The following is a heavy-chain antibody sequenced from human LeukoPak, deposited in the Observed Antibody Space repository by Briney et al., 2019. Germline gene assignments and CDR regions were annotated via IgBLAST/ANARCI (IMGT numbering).Heavy chain of an antibody. J-gene: IGHJ4*02. CDR3: ARDRSTYGGNSPFDY. Sequence: SVKVSCKASGGTFSSYAISWVRQAPGQGLEWMGGIIPIFGTANYAQKFQGRVTITTDESTSTAYMELRSLRSDDTAVYYCARDRSTYGGNSPFDYWGQGTLVTVSS. CDR1: GGTFSSYA. D-gene: IGHD4-23*01. V-gene: IGHV1-69*05. CDR2: IIPIFGTA.